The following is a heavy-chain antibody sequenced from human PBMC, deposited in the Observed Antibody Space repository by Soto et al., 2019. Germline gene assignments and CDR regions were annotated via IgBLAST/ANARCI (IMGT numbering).Heavy chain of an antibody. D-gene: IGHD3-9*01. CDR2: INHSGST. Sequence: QVQLQQWGAGLLKPSETLSLTCAVYGGSFSGYYWSWIRQPPGKGLEWIGEINHSGSTNYNPSLKNRATISVYTSKNQFSLKLSSVTAADTAVYYCASTTCYDILTGYLDAFDIWGQGTMVTVSS. CDR3: ASTTCYDILTGYLDAFDI. V-gene: IGHV4-34*01. J-gene: IGHJ3*02. CDR1: GGSFSGYY.